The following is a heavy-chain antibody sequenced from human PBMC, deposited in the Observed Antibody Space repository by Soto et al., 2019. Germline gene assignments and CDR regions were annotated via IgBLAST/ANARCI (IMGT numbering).Heavy chain of an antibody. CDR1: GFTFSSYG. V-gene: IGHV3-30*18. J-gene: IGHJ6*02. D-gene: IGHD2-15*01. Sequence: PGGSLRLSCAASGFTFSSYGMHWVRQAPGKGLEWVAVISYDGSNKYYADSVKGRFTISRDNSKNTLYLQMNSLRAEDTAVYYCAKVGYCSGGSCYEDGLLGVGNYYYGMDVWGQGTTVTVSS. CDR3: AKVGYCSGGSCYEDGLLGVGNYYYGMDV. CDR2: ISYDGSNK.